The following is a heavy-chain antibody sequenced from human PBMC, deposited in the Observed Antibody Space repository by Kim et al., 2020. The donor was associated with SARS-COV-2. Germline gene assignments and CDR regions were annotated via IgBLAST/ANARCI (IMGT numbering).Heavy chain of an antibody. CDR3: ARGAYYYGSGSTFDY. V-gene: IGHV6-1*01. CDR2: TYYRSKWYN. D-gene: IGHD3-10*01. Sequence: SQTLSLTCAISGDSVSSNSAAWNWIRQSPSRGLEWLGRTYYRSKWYNDYAVSVKSRITINPDTSKNQLSLQLNSVTPEDTAVYYCARGAYYYGSGSTFDYWGQGTLVTVSS. J-gene: IGHJ4*02. CDR1: GDSVSSNSAA.